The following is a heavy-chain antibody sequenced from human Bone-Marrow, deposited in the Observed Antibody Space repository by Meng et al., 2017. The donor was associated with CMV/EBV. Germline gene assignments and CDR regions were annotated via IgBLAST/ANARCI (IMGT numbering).Heavy chain of an antibody. CDR2: INPNSGGT. J-gene: IGHJ4*02. CDR1: GGTFSSYT. D-gene: IGHD1-26*01. Sequence: ASVKVSCKASGGTFSSYTISWVRQAPGQGLEWMGWINPNSGGTNYAQKFQGRVTMTRDTSISTAYMELSRLRSDDTAVYYCAREGPGDGATYFFDYWGQGTLVTVSS. CDR3: AREGPGDGATYFFDY. V-gene: IGHV1-2*02.